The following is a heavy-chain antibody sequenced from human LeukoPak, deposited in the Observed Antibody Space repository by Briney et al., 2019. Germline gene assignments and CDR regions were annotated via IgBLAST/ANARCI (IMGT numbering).Heavy chain of an antibody. CDR3: ASNHQGYGDYGAFDI. Sequence: SETLSLTCTVSGGSISSSSYYWGWIRQPPGKGLEWIGSIYYSGSTQYNPTLKTRVTISEDTSKNQFSLKLTSVTAADTAVYYCASNHQGYGDYGAFDIWAKGQWSPSLQ. D-gene: IGHD4-17*01. CDR1: GGSISSSSYY. J-gene: IGHJ3*02. CDR2: IYYSGST. V-gene: IGHV4-39*07.